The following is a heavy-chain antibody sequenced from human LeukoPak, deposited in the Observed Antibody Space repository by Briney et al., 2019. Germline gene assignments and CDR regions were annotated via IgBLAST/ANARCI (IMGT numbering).Heavy chain of an antibody. CDR2: IYYSGST. J-gene: IGHJ4*02. D-gene: IGHD2-15*01. V-gene: IGHV4-39*01. CDR3: ARLSLGVPATLLDY. CDR1: GGSISSSSYY. Sequence: PSETLSLTCTVSGGSISSSSYYWGWIRQPPGKGLEWIASIYYSGSTYYNPSLKSRVTISVDTSNNQFPLKLSSVTAADTAVYHCARLSLGVPATLLDYWGQGTLVTVSS.